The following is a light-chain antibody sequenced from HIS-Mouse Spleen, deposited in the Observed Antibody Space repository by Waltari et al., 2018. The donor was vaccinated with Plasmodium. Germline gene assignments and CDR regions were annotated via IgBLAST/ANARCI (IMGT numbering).Light chain of an antibody. CDR2: EDS. CDR3: YSTDSSGNHRV. J-gene: IGLJ3*02. CDR1: ALPKKY. V-gene: IGLV3-10*01. Sequence: SYELTQPPSVSVSPEQTARITCSGDALPKKYAYWYQQKSGQAPVLVIYEDSKRPSGITERFSGSSSGTMATLTISGAQVEDEADYYCYSTDSSGNHRVFGGGTKLTVL.